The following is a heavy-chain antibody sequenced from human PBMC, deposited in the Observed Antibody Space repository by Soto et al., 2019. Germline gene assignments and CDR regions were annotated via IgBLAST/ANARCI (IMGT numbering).Heavy chain of an antibody. CDR1: GFTFNSLS. V-gene: IGHV3-30*04. J-gene: IGHJ4*02. D-gene: IGHD2-21*02. CDR3: AREPYGDSQYFDY. CDR2: VSFDGKVT. Sequence: QVQLVESGGGMAQAGTSLRLSCTGSGFTFNSLSLHWVRQGPDKGLEWVAVVSFDGKVTYYADSVKGRFTVSRDISKNTIYLQANSIRPEETAVYYCAREPYGDSQYFDYWGQGTPVTVSS.